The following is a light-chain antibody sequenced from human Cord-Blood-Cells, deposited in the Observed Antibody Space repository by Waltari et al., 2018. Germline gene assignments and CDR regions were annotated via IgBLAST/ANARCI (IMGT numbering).Light chain of an antibody. CDR1: QSVSSY. Sequence: DIVLTQSQATLSLSPGERATLSCRASQSVSSYLAWYQQKPGQAPRLLIYDASNRATGIPARFSGSGSGTDFTLTISSLEPEDFAVYYCQQRSNWPPTFGQGTRLEIK. CDR3: QQRSNWPPT. CDR2: DAS. V-gene: IGKV3-11*01. J-gene: IGKJ5*01.